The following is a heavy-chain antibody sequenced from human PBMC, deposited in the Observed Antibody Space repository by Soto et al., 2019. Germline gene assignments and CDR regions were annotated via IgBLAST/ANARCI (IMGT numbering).Heavy chain of an antibody. Sequence: QVQLVQSGAEVKKPGSSVKVSCKASGGTFSSYAISWVRQAPGQGLEWMGGIIPIFGTANYAQKFQGRVTITADKSTSTAYVEVSGLRSEGGAVYELWGGGGAYYYGRGRRAHGYGMDVWGQGTTVTVSS. V-gene: IGHV1-69*06. CDR3: WGGGGAYYYGRGRRAHGYGMDV. D-gene: IGHD3-10*01. J-gene: IGHJ6*02. CDR2: IIPIFGTA. CDR1: GGTFSSYA.